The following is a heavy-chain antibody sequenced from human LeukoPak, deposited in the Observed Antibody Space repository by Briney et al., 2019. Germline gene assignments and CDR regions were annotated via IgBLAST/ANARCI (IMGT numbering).Heavy chain of an antibody. CDR3: AKVRGQWLGNDY. CDR1: GFTFSSYA. J-gene: IGHJ4*02. CDR2: ISGSGGST. Sequence: PEGSLRLSCAASGFTFSSYAMSWVRQAPGKGLEWVSAISGSGGSTYYADSVKGRFTISRDNSKNTLYLQMNSLRAEDTAVYYCAKVRGQWLGNDYWGQGTLVTVSS. D-gene: IGHD6-19*01. V-gene: IGHV3-23*01.